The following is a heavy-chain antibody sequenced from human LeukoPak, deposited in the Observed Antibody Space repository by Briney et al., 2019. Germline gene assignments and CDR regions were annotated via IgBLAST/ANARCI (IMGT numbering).Heavy chain of an antibody. CDR2: INSGSTYT. Sequence: GGSLRLSCAASGFTFSSYMMNWVRQAPGKGLEWVSSINSGSTYTYYTESVKGRFTVSRDNAKNSLYLQMSNLRAEDTAVYFCARGGGLDVWGQGATVTVSS. J-gene: IGHJ6*02. D-gene: IGHD3-16*01. CDR1: GFTFSSYM. V-gene: IGHV3-21*04. CDR3: ARGGGLDV.